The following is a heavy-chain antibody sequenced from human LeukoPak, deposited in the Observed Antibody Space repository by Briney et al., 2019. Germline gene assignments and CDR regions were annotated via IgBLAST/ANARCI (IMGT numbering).Heavy chain of an antibody. CDR1: GYTFTGYY. Sequence: GASVKVSCKASGYTFTGYYMHWVRQAPGQGLEWMGWMNPNSGNTGYAQKFQGRVTMTRNTSISTAYMELSSLRSEDTAVYYCARVNDFWSGYPHYWGQGTLVTVSS. D-gene: IGHD3-3*01. CDR3: ARVNDFWSGYPHY. J-gene: IGHJ4*02. V-gene: IGHV1-8*02. CDR2: MNPNSGNT.